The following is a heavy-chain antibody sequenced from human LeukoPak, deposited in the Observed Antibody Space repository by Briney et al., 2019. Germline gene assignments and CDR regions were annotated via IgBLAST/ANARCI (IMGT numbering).Heavy chain of an antibody. V-gene: IGHV4-30-4*07. CDR1: GGSISSGGYS. J-gene: IGHJ4*02. Sequence: SQTLSLTCAVSGGSISSGGYSWSWIRQPPGKGLEWIGYIYYSGSTNYNPSLKSRVTISVDTSKNQFSLKLSSVTAADTAVYYCARKSRRFGEIDYWGQGTLVTVSS. CDR3: ARKSRRFGEIDY. CDR2: IYYSGST. D-gene: IGHD3-10*01.